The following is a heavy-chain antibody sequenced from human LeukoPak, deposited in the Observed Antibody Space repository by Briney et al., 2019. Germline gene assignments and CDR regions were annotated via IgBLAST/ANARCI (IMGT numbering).Heavy chain of an antibody. V-gene: IGHV3-23*01. D-gene: IGHD2-21*02. CDR2: ISGSGGST. Sequence: GALRLSCAASGFTFSSYGMSWVRQAPGKGLEWVSAISGSGGSTYYADSVKGRFTISRDNSKNTLYLQMNSLRAEDTAVYYCAKDYHIVVVTAITDAFDIWGQGTMVTVSS. CDR3: AKDYHIVVVTAITDAFDI. CDR1: GFTFSSYG. J-gene: IGHJ3*02.